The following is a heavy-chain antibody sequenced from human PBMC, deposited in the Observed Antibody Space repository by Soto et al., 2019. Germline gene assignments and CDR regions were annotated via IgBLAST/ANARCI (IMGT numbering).Heavy chain of an antibody. J-gene: IGHJ6*02. D-gene: IGHD3-9*01. V-gene: IGHV3-30-3*01. CDR2: ISYDGSNK. CDR3: ARAPYYDILTGSPPPWYYGMDV. Sequence: PGGSLRLSCAASGFTFSSYAMHWVRQAPGKGLEWVAVISYDGSNKYYADSVKGRFTISRDNSKNTLYLQMNSLRAEDTAVYYCARAPYYDILTGSPPPWYYGMDVWGQGTTVTVSS. CDR1: GFTFSSYA.